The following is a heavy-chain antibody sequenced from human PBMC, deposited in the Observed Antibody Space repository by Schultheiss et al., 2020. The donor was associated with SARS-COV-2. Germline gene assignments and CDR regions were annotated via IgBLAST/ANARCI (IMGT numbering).Heavy chain of an antibody. Sequence: SETLSLTCTVSGGSISSGGYYWSWIRQHPGKGLEWIGYIYYSGSTYYNPSLKSLVTIPVDTSKNQFSLKLSSVTAADTAVYYCASEGRYCSSTSCYRGGIADFLGQGTLVTVAS. CDR1: GGSISSGGYY. V-gene: IGHV4-31*01. CDR2: IYYSGST. J-gene: IGHJ4*02. CDR3: ASEGRYCSSTSCYRGGIADF. D-gene: IGHD2-2*01.